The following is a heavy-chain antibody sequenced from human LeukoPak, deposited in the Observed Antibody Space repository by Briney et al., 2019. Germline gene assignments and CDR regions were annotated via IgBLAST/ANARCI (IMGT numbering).Heavy chain of an antibody. J-gene: IGHJ4*02. V-gene: IGHV3-30*03. D-gene: IGHD2-21*02. CDR3: ARDRLNRAYCGNDCYSAAFDY. CDR1: GFTFRTYG. CDR2: ISRDGKRQ. Sequence: PGRSLRLSCAESGFTFRTYGMYWVRQAPGKGLEWLATISRDGKRQFYTDSVKGRFTISRDDSRNTLYLQMNSLRPEDTAVYYCARDRLNRAYCGNDCYSAAFDYWGQGTLVTVSS.